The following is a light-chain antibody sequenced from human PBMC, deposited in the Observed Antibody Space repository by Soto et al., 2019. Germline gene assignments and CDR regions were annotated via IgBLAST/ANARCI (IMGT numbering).Light chain of an antibody. V-gene: IGLV1-40*01. CDR3: QSYDSSLSGSV. CDR2: GNS. J-gene: IGLJ3*02. Sequence: QPVLTQPPSVSGAPGQRVTISCTGSSSNIGAGYDVHWYQQLPGTATKLLIYGNSNRPSGVPDRFSGSKSGTSASLAITGLQAEDEAYYYCQSYDSSLSGSVFGGGTKVTVL. CDR1: SSNIGAGYD.